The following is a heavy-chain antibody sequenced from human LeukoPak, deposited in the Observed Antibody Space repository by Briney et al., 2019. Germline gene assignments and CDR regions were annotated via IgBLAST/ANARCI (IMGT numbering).Heavy chain of an antibody. V-gene: IGHV3-21*01. CDR1: GFTFSSYS. D-gene: IGHD1-26*01. CDR3: ARGGSGSYAFDY. CDR2: ISSSSSYI. J-gene: IGHJ4*02. Sequence: GGSLRLSCAASGFTFSSYSMNWVRQAPGKGLEWVSSISSSSSYIYYADSVKGRFTISRDNAKNSLYLQMNSLRAEDTAVYYCARGGSGSYAFDYWGQGTLVTVSS.